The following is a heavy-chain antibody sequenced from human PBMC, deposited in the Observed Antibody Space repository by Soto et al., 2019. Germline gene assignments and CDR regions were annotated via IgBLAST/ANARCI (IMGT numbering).Heavy chain of an antibody. CDR2: IYSGGST. Sequence: GGSLRLSCAASGFTVSSNYMSWVRQAPGKGLEWVSVIYSGGSTYYADSVKGRFTISRHNSKNTLYLRMNSLRAEDTAVYYCARVPYYYDSSGHFDYWGQGTLVTVSS. V-gene: IGHV3-53*04. D-gene: IGHD3-22*01. CDR3: ARVPYYYDSSGHFDY. CDR1: GFTVSSNY. J-gene: IGHJ4*02.